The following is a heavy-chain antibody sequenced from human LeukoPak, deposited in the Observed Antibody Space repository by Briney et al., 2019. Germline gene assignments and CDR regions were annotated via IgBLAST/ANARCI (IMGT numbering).Heavy chain of an antibody. CDR3: ARGPIVATIKPRYYFDY. CDR2: IIPIFGTA. J-gene: IGHJ4*02. D-gene: IGHD5-12*01. Sequence: SVKVSCKASGGTFSSYAISWVRQAPGQGLEWMGGIIPIFGTANYAQKFQGRVTITADKSTSTAYMELSSLRSEDTAVYYCARGPIVATIKPRYYFDYWGQGTLVTVSS. CDR1: GGTFSSYA. V-gene: IGHV1-69*06.